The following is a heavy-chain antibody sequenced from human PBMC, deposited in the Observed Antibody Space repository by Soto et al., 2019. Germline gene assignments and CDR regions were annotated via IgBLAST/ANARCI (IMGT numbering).Heavy chain of an antibody. V-gene: IGHV3-7*03. CDR3: VTGYLSDY. CDR1: GSSTSYYC. D-gene: IGHD5-18*01. Sequence: GRLLRVRCAVSGSSTSYYCMGRIRQAPGRGLEWVASINNDGSEKYYMDSLKGRFTISRDNALNSLYLQMNSLRAEDTAVYFCVTGYLSDYWGQGSLVLVSS. CDR2: INNDGSEK. J-gene: IGHJ4*02.